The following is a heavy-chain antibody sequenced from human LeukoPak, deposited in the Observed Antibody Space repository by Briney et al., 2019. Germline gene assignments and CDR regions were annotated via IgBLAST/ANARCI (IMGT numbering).Heavy chain of an antibody. Sequence: ASVKVSCKASGYTFTSYAMHWVRQAPGQGLEWMGWINAGNGNTKYSQEFQGRVTITRDTSASTAYMELSSLRPEDTAVYYCARQTYYYGSGSYNPIDYWGQGTLVTVSS. CDR1: GYTFTSYA. V-gene: IGHV1-3*03. CDR2: INAGNGNT. CDR3: ARQTYYYGSGSYNPIDY. J-gene: IGHJ4*02. D-gene: IGHD3-10*01.